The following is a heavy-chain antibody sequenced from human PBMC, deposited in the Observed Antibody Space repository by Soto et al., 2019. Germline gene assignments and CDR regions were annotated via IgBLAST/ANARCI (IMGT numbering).Heavy chain of an antibody. Sequence: GGSLRLSCAASGFTCSSYSMNWVRQAPGKGLEWVSSISSSNSYIYYADSVKGLFTISRDNAKNSLYLQMNSLSAEDTAVYYCARDFEYGVRLDYWGQGTLVTVSS. J-gene: IGHJ4*02. V-gene: IGHV3-21*01. CDR3: ARDFEYGVRLDY. CDR1: GFTCSSYS. CDR2: ISSSNSYI. D-gene: IGHD4-17*01.